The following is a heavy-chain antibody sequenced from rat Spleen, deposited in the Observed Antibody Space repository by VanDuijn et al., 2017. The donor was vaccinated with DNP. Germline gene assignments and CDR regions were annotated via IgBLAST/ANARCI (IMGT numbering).Heavy chain of an antibody. CDR2: ISYEGSST. Sequence: EVHLMESGGGLVQPGRSLKLSCAASGFTFSDYYMAWVRQAPKKGLEWVASISYEGSSTYYGDSVKGRFTIPRDNAKSTLYLQMNSLRSEDTATYYCARSINYGGSYWGQGVMVTVSS. V-gene: IGHV5-22*01. CDR1: GFTFSDYY. D-gene: IGHD1-11*01. CDR3: ARSINYGGSY. J-gene: IGHJ2*01.